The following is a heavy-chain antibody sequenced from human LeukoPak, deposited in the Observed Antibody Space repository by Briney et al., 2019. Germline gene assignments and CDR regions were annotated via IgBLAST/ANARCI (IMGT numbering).Heavy chain of an antibody. CDR1: GYTFTGYY. CDR2: INPNSGGT. V-gene: IGHV1-2*02. J-gene: IGHJ4*02. Sequence: GASVKVSCKASGYTFTGYYMHWVRQAPGQGLEWMGWINPNSGGTNYAQKFQGRVTVTRDTSISTAYMELSRLRSDDMAVYYCARAEMATYPYFDYWGQGTLVTVSS. CDR3: ARAEMATYPYFDY. D-gene: IGHD5-24*01.